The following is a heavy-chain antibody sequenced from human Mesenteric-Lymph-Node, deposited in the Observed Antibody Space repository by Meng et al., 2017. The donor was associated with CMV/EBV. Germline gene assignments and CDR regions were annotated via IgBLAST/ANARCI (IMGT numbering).Heavy chain of an antibody. D-gene: IGHD3-10*01. CDR3: ARPHYYGSGSSPWFDP. CDR2: IYYSGST. CDR1: CGSISSSRYY. Sequence: QLQLQESGPGLLKPSETLSLICTSSCGSISSSRYYWGWIRQPPGKGLEWLGSIYYSGSTYYNPSLKSRVTISVDTSKNQFSLKLSSVTAADTAVYYCARPHYYGSGSSPWFDPWGQGILVIVSS. V-gene: IGHV4-39*01. J-gene: IGHJ5*02.